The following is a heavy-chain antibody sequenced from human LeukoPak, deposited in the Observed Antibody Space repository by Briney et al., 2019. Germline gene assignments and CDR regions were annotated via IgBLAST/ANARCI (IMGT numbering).Heavy chain of an antibody. CDR3: ARGGDGAIVPAV. CDR1: EYTFSKYA. J-gene: IGHJ4*02. V-gene: IGHV7-4-1*02. Sequence: GASVKVSCKASEYTFSKYAMNWVRQAPGQGLEWMGWINTKTGNPTYAQAFTGRFVFSLETSVSTAYLEISSLQTEDTAVYYCARGGDGAIVPAVWGQGTLVTVSS. D-gene: IGHD2-2*01. CDR2: INTKTGNP.